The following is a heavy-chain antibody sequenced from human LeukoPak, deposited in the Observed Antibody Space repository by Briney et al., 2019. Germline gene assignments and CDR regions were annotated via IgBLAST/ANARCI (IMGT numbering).Heavy chain of an antibody. V-gene: IGHV4-30-2*01. Sequence: SETLSLTCAVSGGSISSGGYSWSWIRQPPGKGLEWIGYIYHSGSTYYNPSLKSRVTISVDTSKNQFSLKLSSVTAADTAVYYCARGRSVLRFLEWLYDAFDIWGQGTMVTVSS. CDR2: IYHSGST. D-gene: IGHD3-3*01. CDR3: ARGRSVLRFLEWLYDAFDI. J-gene: IGHJ3*02. CDR1: GGSISSGGYS.